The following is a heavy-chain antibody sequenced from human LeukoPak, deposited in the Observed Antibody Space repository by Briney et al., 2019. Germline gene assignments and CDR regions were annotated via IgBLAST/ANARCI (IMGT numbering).Heavy chain of an antibody. J-gene: IGHJ4*02. CDR2: ISSSSSYI. Sequence: PGGSLRLSCAASGFTFSSYSMNWVRQAPGKGLEWVSSISSSSSYIYYADSVKGRFTISRDNAKNSLYLQMNSLRAEDTAVYYCARDRSADYGDYGPADYWGQGTLVTVSS. V-gene: IGHV3-21*01. CDR3: ARDRSADYGDYGPADY. D-gene: IGHD4-17*01. CDR1: GFTFSSYS.